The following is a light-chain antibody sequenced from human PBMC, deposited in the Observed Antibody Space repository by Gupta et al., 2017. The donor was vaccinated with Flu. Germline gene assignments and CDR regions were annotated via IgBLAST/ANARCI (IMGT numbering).Light chain of an antibody. Sequence: QSVLTQPPSASGTPGQRVTISCSGSSSNIGSNYVYWYQQLPATAPKLLIYRNNQRPSGVPDRFSGSKSGTSASLAISGLRAEDEADYYCAAWDDSRSGRVFGGGTKLTVL. J-gene: IGLJ3*02. CDR2: RNN. V-gene: IGLV1-47*01. CDR3: AAWDDSRSGRV. CDR1: SSNIGSNY.